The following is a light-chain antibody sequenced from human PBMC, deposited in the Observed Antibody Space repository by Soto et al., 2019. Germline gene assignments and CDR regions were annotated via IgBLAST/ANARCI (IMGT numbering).Light chain of an antibody. CDR2: EVS. V-gene: IGLV2-8*01. Sequence: QSVLTQPPSASGSPGQSVTISCTGTSSDVGFYNYVSWYQQHPGKAPKLIISEVSHRPSGVPDRFSGSKSGNTASLTVSELQAEDEADYYCSSYAGTNNFVFGTGTKLTVL. CDR3: SSYAGTNNFV. CDR1: SSDVGFYNY. J-gene: IGLJ1*01.